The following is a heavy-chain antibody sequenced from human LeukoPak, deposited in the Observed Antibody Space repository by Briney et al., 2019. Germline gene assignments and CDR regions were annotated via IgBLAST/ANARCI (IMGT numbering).Heavy chain of an antibody. CDR2: IYYSGST. J-gene: IGHJ4*02. V-gene: IGHV4-39*07. CDR3: AKYDYGDSYFDY. CDR1: GGSISSSGYY. D-gene: IGHD4-17*01. Sequence: SETLSLTCSVSGGSISSSGYYWAWIRQPPGKGLEWIESIYYSGSTYYNPARRSRFTISLYTSNNQFSLKLTSVTAADTALYFCAKYDYGDSYFDYWGQGTLVTVSS.